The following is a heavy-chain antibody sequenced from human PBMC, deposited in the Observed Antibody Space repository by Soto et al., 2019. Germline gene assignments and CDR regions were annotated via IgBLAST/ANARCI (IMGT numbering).Heavy chain of an antibody. CDR1: GFTVSGHY. D-gene: IGHD3-3*01. Sequence: EVQLVESGGGLIQPGGSLRLSCAASGFTVSGHYMSWVRQSPGKGLEWVSVIYKGDGTYYADSVKGRFSISRDNSKNTLYLQMNGLRAEDTAVYYCVRGCDFRSGEGAFDPWGQGTLVTVSS. CDR3: VRGCDFRSGEGAFDP. J-gene: IGHJ5*02. CDR2: IYKGDGT. V-gene: IGHV3-53*01.